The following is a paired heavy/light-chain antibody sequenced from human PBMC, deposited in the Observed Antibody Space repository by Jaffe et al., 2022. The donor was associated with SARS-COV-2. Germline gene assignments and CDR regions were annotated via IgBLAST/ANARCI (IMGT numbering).Heavy chain of an antibody. Sequence: EVQLVESGGVLVQPGGSLRLSCAASGFTFSSYWMKWVRQAPGKGLEWVATINQDESKTDYLDSVKGRFTISRDNAKNSLFLQMNSLRAGDTAVYYCARVFTNYGVMEVWGQGTTVTVS. CDR3: ARVFTNYGVMEV. D-gene: IGHD4-17*01. J-gene: IGHJ6*02. V-gene: IGHV3-7*03. CDR1: GFTFSSYW. CDR2: INQDESKT.
Light chain of an antibody. J-gene: IGKJ4*01. V-gene: IGKV3-11*01. Sequence: EFVLTQSPVTLSLSPGERATLSCRASQSVGSSLAWHQQKPGQSPRLLIYDASNRATGIPARFSGSGSGTDFTLTISSLEPEDFAVYYCQHHGSFGGGTKVEIK. CDR1: QSVGSS. CDR3: QHHGS. CDR2: DAS.